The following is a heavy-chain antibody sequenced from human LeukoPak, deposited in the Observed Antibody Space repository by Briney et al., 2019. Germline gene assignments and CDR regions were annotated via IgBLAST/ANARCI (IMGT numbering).Heavy chain of an antibody. CDR2: ISSSSSYI. Sequence: KTGGSLRLSCAASGFTFSSYSINWVRQAPGKGLEWVSSISSSSSYIYYADSVKGRFTISRDNAKNSLYLQMNSLRAEDTAVYYCARDVRNYDSSGRFDYWGQGNLVTVSS. J-gene: IGHJ4*02. CDR3: ARDVRNYDSSGRFDY. D-gene: IGHD3-22*01. V-gene: IGHV3-21*01. CDR1: GFTFSSYS.